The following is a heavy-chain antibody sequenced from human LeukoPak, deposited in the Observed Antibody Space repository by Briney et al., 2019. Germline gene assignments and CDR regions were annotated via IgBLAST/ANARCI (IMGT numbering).Heavy chain of an antibody. CDR2: ISGSGGST. CDR3: AKGLYSSGWFRGDFDY. J-gene: IGHJ4*02. D-gene: IGHD6-19*01. Sequence: PGASLRLSCAASGFTFSSYAMSWVRQAPGKGLEWVSAISGSGGSTYYADSVKGRFTISRDNSKNTLYLQVNSLRAEDTAVYYCAKGLYSSGWFRGDFDYWGQGTLVTVSS. V-gene: IGHV3-23*01. CDR1: GFTFSSYA.